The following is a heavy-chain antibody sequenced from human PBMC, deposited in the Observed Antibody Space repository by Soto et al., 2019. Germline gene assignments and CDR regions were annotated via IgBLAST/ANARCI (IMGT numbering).Heavy chain of an antibody. CDR2: IRSKANSYAT. J-gene: IGHJ4*02. D-gene: IGHD2-15*01. CDR3: AKSRGCSGGSCYSGFDY. Sequence: GGSLRLSCATSGFILSDCAMNWVRQASGKGLEWVGRIRSKANSYATAYAASVKGRFTISRDDSKNTAYLQMNSLKTEDTAVYYCAKSRGCSGGSCYSGFDYWGQGTLVTVSS. V-gene: IGHV3-73*01. CDR1: GFILSDCA.